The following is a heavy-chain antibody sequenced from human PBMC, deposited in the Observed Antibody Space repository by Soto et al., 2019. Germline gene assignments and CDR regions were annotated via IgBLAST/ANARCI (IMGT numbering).Heavy chain of an antibody. Sequence: GGSLRLSCVGSGFTFSTYSINWVRQAPGKGLEWVSSISSRSDIYYADSVKGRFTISRDNAKNSVSLQMNSLRAEDTAVYYCAREYTAWPLAYGLDVWGQGTTVTVS. CDR1: GFTFSTYS. J-gene: IGHJ6*02. D-gene: IGHD2-2*02. V-gene: IGHV3-21*01. CDR3: AREYTAWPLAYGLDV. CDR2: ISSRSDI.